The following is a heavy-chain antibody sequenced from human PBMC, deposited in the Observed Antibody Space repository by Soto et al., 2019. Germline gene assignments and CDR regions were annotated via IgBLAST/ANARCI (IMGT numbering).Heavy chain of an antibody. V-gene: IGHV2-5*01. CDR2: IYWNDDK. CDR1: GFSLSTSGVG. D-gene: IGHD5-18*01. J-gene: IGHJ6*02. CDR3: ARREQRGYSYGYYGMDV. Sequence: SGPTLVKPTQTLTLTCTFSGFSLSTSGVGVGWIRQPPGKALEWLALIYWNDDKRYSPSLKSRLTITKDTSKNQVVLTMTNMDPVDTATYYCARREQRGYSYGYYGMDVWGQGTTVTVSS.